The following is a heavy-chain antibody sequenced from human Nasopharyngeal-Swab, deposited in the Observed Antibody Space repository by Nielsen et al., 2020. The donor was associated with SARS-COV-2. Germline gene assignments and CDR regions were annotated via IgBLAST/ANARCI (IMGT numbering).Heavy chain of an antibody. D-gene: IGHD2-15*01. CDR2: IYYSGST. CDR1: GGSISSSSYY. V-gene: IGHV4-39*01. CDR3: ARQDCSGGSCYSPYWFDP. Sequence: SETLSLTCTVSGGSISSSSYYWGWIRQPPGKGLEWIGSIYYSGSTYYNPSLKSRVTISVDTSKIQFSLKLSSVTAADTAVYYCARQDCSGGSCYSPYWFDPWGQGTLVTVSS. J-gene: IGHJ5*02.